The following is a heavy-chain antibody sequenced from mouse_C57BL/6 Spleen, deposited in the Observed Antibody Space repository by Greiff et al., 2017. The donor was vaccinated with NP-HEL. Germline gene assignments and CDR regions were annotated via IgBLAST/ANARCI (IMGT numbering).Heavy chain of an antibody. CDR1: GYTFTSYW. Sequence: QVQLQQPGAELVKPGASVKLSCKASGYTFTSYWMHWVKQRPGRGLEWIGRIDPNSGGTKYNEKFKSKATLTVDKPSSTAYMQLSSLTSEDSAVYYCARSGTTVVEDYAMDYWGQGTSVTVSS. V-gene: IGHV1-72*01. CDR3: ARSGTTVVEDYAMDY. J-gene: IGHJ4*01. CDR2: IDPNSGGT. D-gene: IGHD1-1*01.